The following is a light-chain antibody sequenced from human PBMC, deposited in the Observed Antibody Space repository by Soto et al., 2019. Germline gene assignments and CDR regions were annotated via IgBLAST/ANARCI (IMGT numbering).Light chain of an antibody. Sequence: DIQMTPSPSSLSASVGDRVTITCKSSQDIGIFLNWYQQKPGKAPKLLIYDASNLETGVPSRFSGSGSGTDFTFTISSLQPEDIATYYCQQYDNLPPLTFGPGTKVDIK. V-gene: IGKV1-33*01. CDR2: DAS. CDR3: QQYDNLPPLT. J-gene: IGKJ3*01. CDR1: QDIGIF.